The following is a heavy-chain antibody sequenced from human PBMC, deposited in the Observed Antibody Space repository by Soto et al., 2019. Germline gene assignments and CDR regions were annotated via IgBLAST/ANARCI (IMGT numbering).Heavy chain of an antibody. Sequence: QLQLQESGSGLVTPSQTLSLTCAVSGGAISSGGYSWSWIRQPPGKGLEWVGYIYHSGSTYYNPSLTRRVTISGDRSKHQCSLKLSSVTAADTAVYYCARSASTVTTLDYWGQGTLVTVSS. CDR2: IYHSGST. J-gene: IGHJ4*02. D-gene: IGHD1-1*01. CDR3: ARSASTVTTLDY. CDR1: GGAISSGGYS. V-gene: IGHV4-30-2*01.